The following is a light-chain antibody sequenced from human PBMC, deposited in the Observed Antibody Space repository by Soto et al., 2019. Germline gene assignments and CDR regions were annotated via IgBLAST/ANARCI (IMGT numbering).Light chain of an antibody. CDR1: QSVSSY. CDR2: DAS. J-gene: IGKJ2*01. Sequence: EIVMTQSPATLSVSPGERATLSCRASQSVSSYLAWYQQKPGQAPRLLIYDASTSATGIPARFSGSGSGTEFTLTISSLQSEDFAVYYCQHYNDWPTKQYTFGQGTKLEIK. CDR3: QHYNDWPTKQYT. V-gene: IGKV3-15*01.